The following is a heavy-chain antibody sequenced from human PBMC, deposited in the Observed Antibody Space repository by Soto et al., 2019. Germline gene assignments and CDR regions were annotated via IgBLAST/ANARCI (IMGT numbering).Heavy chain of an antibody. CDR3: ARGGLRFSNWFDP. D-gene: IGHD4-17*01. J-gene: IGHJ5*02. CDR2: IYHSGST. Sequence: DLEWLGYIYHSGSTYYNPSLKSRVTISVDRSKNQFSLKLSSVTAADTAVYYCARGGLRFSNWFDPWGQGTLVTVSS. V-gene: IGHV4-30-2*01.